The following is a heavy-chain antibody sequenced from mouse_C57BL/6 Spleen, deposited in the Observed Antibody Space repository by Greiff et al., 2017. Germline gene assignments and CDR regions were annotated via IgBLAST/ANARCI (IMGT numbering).Heavy chain of an antibody. CDR3: VGSSSFAY. Sequence: QVQLQQSGPELVKPGASVKISCKASGYAFSSSWLNWVKQRPGKGLEWIGRIYPGDGDTNYNGKFKGKATLTADKSSSTAYMQLSSLTSEDSAVYFCVGSSSFAYWGQGTLVTVSA. CDR2: IYPGDGDT. V-gene: IGHV1-82*01. D-gene: IGHD1-1*01. CDR1: GYAFSSSW. J-gene: IGHJ3*01.